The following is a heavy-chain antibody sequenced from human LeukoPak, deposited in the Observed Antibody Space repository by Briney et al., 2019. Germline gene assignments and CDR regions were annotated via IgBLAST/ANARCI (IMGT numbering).Heavy chain of an antibody. CDR1: GFTFDDYG. CDR2: INWNGDNT. Sequence: GGSLRLSCAASGFTFDDYGMSWVRQAPGKGLEWVSGINWNGDNTNYADSLEGRFTISRDNAKNSLYLQMNSLRAEDTALYYCARGSTHYDVLTGYHYYFDYWGQGTLVTVSS. V-gene: IGHV3-20*04. D-gene: IGHD3-9*01. CDR3: ARGSTHYDVLTGYHYYFDY. J-gene: IGHJ4*02.